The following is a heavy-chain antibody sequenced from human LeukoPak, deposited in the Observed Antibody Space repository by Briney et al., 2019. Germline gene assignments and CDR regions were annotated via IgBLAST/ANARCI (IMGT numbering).Heavy chain of an antibody. CDR3: ARGGRTTWHGMDV. Sequence: GGSLRLSCAASGFTFSSYGMHWVRQAPGKGLEWVAFIRYDGSNKYYADSVKGRFTISRDNSKNTLYLQMNSLRAEDTAVYYCARGGRTTWHGMDVWGQGTTVTVSS. CDR2: IRYDGSNK. J-gene: IGHJ6*02. D-gene: IGHD4-17*01. CDR1: GFTFSSYG. V-gene: IGHV3-30*02.